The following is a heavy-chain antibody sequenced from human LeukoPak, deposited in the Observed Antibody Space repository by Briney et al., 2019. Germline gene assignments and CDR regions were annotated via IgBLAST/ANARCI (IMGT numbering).Heavy chain of an antibody. CDR2: ISGSGGST. CDR1: GLTFSSYA. CDR3: ARSPAVVPAATRFDY. Sequence: GGSLRLSCAASGLTFSSYAMSWVRQAPGKGLEWVSAISGSGGSTYYADSVKGRFTISRDNSKNTLYLEMNSLRADDTAVYQCARSPAVVPAATRFDYWGQGTLVTVSS. V-gene: IGHV3-23*01. J-gene: IGHJ4*02. D-gene: IGHD2-2*01.